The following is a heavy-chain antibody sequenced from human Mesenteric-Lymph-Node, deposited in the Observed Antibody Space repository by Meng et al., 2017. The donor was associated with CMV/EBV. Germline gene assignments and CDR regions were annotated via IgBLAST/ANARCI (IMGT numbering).Heavy chain of an antibody. CDR1: GFTFGDYT. V-gene: IGHV3-23*01. D-gene: IGHD6-13*01. J-gene: IGHJ5*02. Sequence: GGSLRLSCAASGFTFGDYTMHWVRQAPGKGLKWVSTISSSGGTTHYADSVKGRFTISRDNSKNTLSLQMNNLGADDTAVYYCATGMSSSWFSFDPWGQGTLVTVSS. CDR3: ATGMSSSWFSFDP. CDR2: ISSSGGTT.